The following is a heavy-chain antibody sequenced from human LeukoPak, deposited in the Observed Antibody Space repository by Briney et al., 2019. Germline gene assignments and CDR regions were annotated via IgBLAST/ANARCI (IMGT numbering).Heavy chain of an antibody. D-gene: IGHD3-22*01. CDR1: GFTFSSYS. CDR3: ARHIVVVGFDY. CDR2: ISGSSSYI. V-gene: IGHV3-21*01. J-gene: IGHJ4*02. Sequence: GGSLRLSCAASGFTFSSYSMNWVRQAPGKGLEWVSSISGSSSYIYYADSVKGRFTISRDNAKNSLYLQMNSLRAEDTAVYYCARHIVVVGFDYWGQGTLVTVSS.